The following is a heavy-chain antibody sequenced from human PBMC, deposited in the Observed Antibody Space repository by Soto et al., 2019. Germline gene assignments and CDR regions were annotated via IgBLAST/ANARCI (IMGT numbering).Heavy chain of an antibody. Sequence: EVQLMESGGGLVQPGGSLRLSCAASGFTFSTYWMDWVRQTPWKGLEWVANINQDGSEKNYVDSVKGRFTIYRDNAKNSLYLQMSSLTAEDSALYYCSRSLNSWGQGTLVTVSS. J-gene: IGHJ4*02. CDR1: GFTFSTYW. V-gene: IGHV3-7*01. CDR3: SRSLNS. CDR2: INQDGSEK.